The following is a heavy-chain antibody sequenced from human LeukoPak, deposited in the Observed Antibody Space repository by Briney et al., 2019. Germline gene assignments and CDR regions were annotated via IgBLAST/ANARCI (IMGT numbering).Heavy chain of an antibody. CDR3: ARGFSAVAGGSRIDY. CDR2: ISPSGGST. CDR1: GGTFSSYT. J-gene: IGHJ4*02. Sequence: ASVKVSCKASGGTFSSYTFSWVRQAPGQGLEWMGVISPSGGSTTYAQKFQGRVTLTRDMSTSTDYLELSSLRSEDTAVHYCARGFSAVAGGSRIDYWGQGTRVTVSS. V-gene: IGHV1-46*01. D-gene: IGHD6-19*01.